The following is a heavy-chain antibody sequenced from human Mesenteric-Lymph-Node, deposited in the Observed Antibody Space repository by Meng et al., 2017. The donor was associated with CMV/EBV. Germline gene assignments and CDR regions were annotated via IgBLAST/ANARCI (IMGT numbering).Heavy chain of an antibody. CDR2: INSGSGRNI. CDR3: AAPLHCTDVNCYRLEASDT. D-gene: IGHD2-8*01. V-gene: IGHV3-48*03. CDR1: GFTFSNYE. J-gene: IGHJ3*02. Sequence: GGSLRLSCAASGFTFSNYEMNWVRQAPGKGLEWVSYINSGSGRNIYYADSVKGRFTISRDNAKNSLYLQMNSLRAEDTAVYYCAAPLHCTDVNCYRLEASDTWGPGTMVTVSS.